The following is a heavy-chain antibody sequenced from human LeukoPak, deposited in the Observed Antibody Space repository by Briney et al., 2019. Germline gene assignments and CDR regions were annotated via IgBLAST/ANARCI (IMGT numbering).Heavy chain of an antibody. J-gene: IGHJ4*02. D-gene: IGHD3-9*01. Sequence: SETLSLTCTVSGGSISSYYWSWIRQPPGKGLEWIGNIFYTGSTKYNPSLKSRVTISVDRSKNQFSLKLSSVTAADTAVYYCARGSNYDILTGKGYFDYWGQGTLVTVSS. V-gene: IGHV4-59*12. CDR3: ARGSNYDILTGKGYFDY. CDR1: GGSISSYY. CDR2: IFYTGST.